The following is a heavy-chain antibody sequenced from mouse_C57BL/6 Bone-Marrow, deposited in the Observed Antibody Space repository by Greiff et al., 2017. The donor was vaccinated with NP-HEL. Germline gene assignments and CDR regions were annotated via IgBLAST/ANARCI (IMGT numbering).Heavy chain of an antibody. CDR3: ARDAFHYYGSSYVPFAY. CDR1: GFTFSDFY. D-gene: IGHD1-1*01. J-gene: IGHJ3*01. Sequence: DVMLVESGGGLVQSGRSLRLSCATSGFTFSDFYMEWVRQAPGKGLEWIAASRNKANDYTTEYSASVKGRFIVSRDTSQSILYLQMNALRAEDTAIYYCARDAFHYYGSSYVPFAYWGQGTLVTVSA. V-gene: IGHV7-1*01. CDR2: SRNKANDYTT.